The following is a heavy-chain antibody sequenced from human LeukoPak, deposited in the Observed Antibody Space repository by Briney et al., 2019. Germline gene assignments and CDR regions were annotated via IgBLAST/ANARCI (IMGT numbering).Heavy chain of an antibody. D-gene: IGHD3-10*01. J-gene: IGHJ4*02. Sequence: GGSLRLSCVASGFTVNTHYMSWVRQAPGKGLEWVSAISGSGGSTYYADSVKGRFTISRDNAKNSLYLQMNSLRAEDTAVYYCARAQLLWFGEGYFDYWGQGTLVTVSS. CDR3: ARAQLLWFGEGYFDY. CDR1: GFTVNTHY. V-gene: IGHV3-23*01. CDR2: ISGSGGST.